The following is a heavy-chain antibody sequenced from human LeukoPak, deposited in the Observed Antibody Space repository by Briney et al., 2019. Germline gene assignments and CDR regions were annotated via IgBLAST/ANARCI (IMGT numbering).Heavy chain of an antibody. V-gene: IGHV4-59*01. CDR1: GGSISSYY. J-gene: IGHJ6*03. CDR2: IYYSGST. CDR3: ARVPCSSTSCYHYYYYMDV. D-gene: IGHD2-2*01. Sequence: KPSETLSLTCTVSGGSISSYYWSWIRQPPGKGLEWIGYIYYSGSTNYNPSLKSRVTISVDTSKNQFSLKLSSVTAADTAVYYCARVPCSSTSCYHYYYYMDVWGRGTTVTVSS.